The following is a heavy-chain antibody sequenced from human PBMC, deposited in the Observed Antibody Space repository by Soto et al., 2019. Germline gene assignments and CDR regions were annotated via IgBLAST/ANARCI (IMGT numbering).Heavy chain of an antibody. CDR1: GGSIGSYD. Sequence: SETMSLTCTVAGGSIGSYDGSWIRQPPGKGLEWIGYIYYSRRTNYNPSLKSRGTIPVVTSNDQFSLKLSSVTAADTPVYYCARESYDIVTGQDYYYYYYMHVWGKGTTVTVSS. CDR2: IYYSRRT. D-gene: IGHD3-9*01. V-gene: IGHV4-59*01. CDR3: ARESYDIVTGQDYYYYYYMHV. J-gene: IGHJ6*03.